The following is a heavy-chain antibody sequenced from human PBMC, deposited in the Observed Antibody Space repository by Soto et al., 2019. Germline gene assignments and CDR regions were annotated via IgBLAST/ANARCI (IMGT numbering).Heavy chain of an antibody. J-gene: IGHJ4*02. D-gene: IGHD6-13*01. CDR3: AKVRPPGIAAALIDY. CDR2: IWYDGSNK. CDR1: GFTFSSYG. Sequence: GGSLRLSCAASGFTFSSYGMHWVRQAPGKGLEWVAVIWYDGSNKYYADSVKGRFTISRDNSKNTLYLQMNSLRAEDTAVYYCAKVRPPGIAAALIDYWGQGTLVTVSS. V-gene: IGHV3-30*02.